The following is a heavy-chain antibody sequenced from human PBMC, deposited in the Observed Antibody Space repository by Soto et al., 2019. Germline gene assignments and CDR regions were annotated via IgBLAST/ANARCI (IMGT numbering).Heavy chain of an antibody. J-gene: IGHJ4*02. Sequence: PSETLSLTCTVSGGSISSYYWSWIRQPAGKGLEWIGRIYSGGSTNYNPSLKSRVTLSVDASKNQFSLKLTSVTAADTAVYYCAPGPAGFGEFSLEYWGQGTLVTVSS. V-gene: IGHV4-4*07. CDR1: GGSISSYY. CDR3: APGPAGFGEFSLEY. D-gene: IGHD3-10*01. CDR2: IYSGGST.